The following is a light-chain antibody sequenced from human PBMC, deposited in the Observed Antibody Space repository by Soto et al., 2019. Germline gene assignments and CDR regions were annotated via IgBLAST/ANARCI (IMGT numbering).Light chain of an antibody. CDR3: QAWDSSTVV. CDR1: KLGDKY. CDR2: QDS. Sequence: SYELTQPPSVSVSPGQTASITCSGDKLGDKYACWYQQKPGQSPVLVIYQDSKRPSGIPERFSGSNSGITATLTISGTQAMDEADYYCQAWDSSTVVFGTGTKLTVL. J-gene: IGLJ1*01. V-gene: IGLV3-1*01.